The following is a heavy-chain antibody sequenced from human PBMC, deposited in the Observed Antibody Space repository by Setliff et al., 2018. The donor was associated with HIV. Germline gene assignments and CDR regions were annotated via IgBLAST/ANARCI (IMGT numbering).Heavy chain of an antibody. CDR2: ISSNTGNP. D-gene: IGHD2-21*01. J-gene: IGHJ3*02. V-gene: IGHV7-4-1*02. CDR3: ARANIYSDAFDI. CDR1: GYSFTTYS. Sequence: GPSVKVSCKASGYSFTTYSLNWVRQVPGQGVEWMGWISSNTGNPTYAQDFTGRFVFSLDTSVNTAYLQITTLKAEDSAAYYCARANIYSDAFDIWGQGTMVTVSS.